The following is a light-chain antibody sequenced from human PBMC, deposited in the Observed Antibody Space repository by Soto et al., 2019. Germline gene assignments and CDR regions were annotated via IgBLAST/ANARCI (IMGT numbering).Light chain of an antibody. J-gene: IGLJ3*02. V-gene: IGLV2-8*01. CDR3: ASYGGSRV. CDR1: SSDVGANDY. CDR2: EVS. Sequence: QSVLTQPPSASGSPGQSVAISCTGTSSDVGANDYVSWYQQYPGRAPKLMIYEVSNRPSGVPDRFSGSKSGNTASLTVSGLQAEDEADYYCASYGGSRVFGGGTKLTVL.